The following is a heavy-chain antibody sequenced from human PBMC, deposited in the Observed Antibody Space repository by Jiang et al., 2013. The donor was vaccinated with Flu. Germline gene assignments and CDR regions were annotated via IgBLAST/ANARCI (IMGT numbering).Heavy chain of an antibody. CDR3: ARDLGDYSGRKYYFDY. CDR2: ISATGIT. V-gene: IGHV4-61*02. J-gene: IGHJ4*02. CDR1: GASISSGNYH. D-gene: IGHD4-11*01. Sequence: PGLVKPSQTLSLICTVSGASISSGNYHWSWDPGSPPGEGLEWIASISATGITAYRPSLRSRLTISFDTSKNQVSLELSSVTAADTAMYFCARDLGDYSGRKYYFDYWGRGTQVTVSS.